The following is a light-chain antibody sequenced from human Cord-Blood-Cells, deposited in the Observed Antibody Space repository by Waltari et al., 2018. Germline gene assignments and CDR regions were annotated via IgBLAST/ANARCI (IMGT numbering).Light chain of an antibody. CDR2: QDS. CDR1: KLGDKY. CDR3: QAWDSSTVV. J-gene: IGLJ2*01. Sequence: SYELTQPPSASVSPGQTARITRSGDKLGDKYACWYQQKPGKSPVLVIYQDSKRPSGIPERFSGSNCGNTATLTISGTQAMDEADYYCQAWDSSTVVFGGGTKLTVL. V-gene: IGLV3-1*01.